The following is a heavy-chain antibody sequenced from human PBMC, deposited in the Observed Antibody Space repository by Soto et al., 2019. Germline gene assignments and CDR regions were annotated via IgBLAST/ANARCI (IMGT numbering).Heavy chain of an antibody. J-gene: IGHJ6*02. D-gene: IGHD3-9*01. Sequence: PGESLKISCKGSGYSFTSYWIGWVRQMPGKGLEWMGIIYPGDSDTRYSPSFQGQVTISADKSISTAYLQWSSLKASDTAMYYCARHVLVYDILTGGGGYGMDVWGQGTTVTVSS. CDR3: ARHVLVYDILTGGGGYGMDV. CDR1: GYSFTSYW. V-gene: IGHV5-51*01. CDR2: IYPGDSDT.